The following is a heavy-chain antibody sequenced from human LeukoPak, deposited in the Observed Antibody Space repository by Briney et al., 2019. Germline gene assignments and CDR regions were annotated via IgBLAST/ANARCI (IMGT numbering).Heavy chain of an antibody. CDR2: IYHSGST. CDR1: GYSISSGYY. D-gene: IGHD3-3*01. V-gene: IGHV4-38-2*02. Sequence: SETLSLTCTVSGYSISSGYYWGWIRQPPGKGLEWIGRIYHSGSTYYNPSLKSRVTISVDTSKNQFSLKLSSVTAADTAVYYCARGARYYAIWRGYVGYSDYWGQGISVSVSS. J-gene: IGHJ4*02. CDR3: ARGARYYAIWRGYVGYSDY.